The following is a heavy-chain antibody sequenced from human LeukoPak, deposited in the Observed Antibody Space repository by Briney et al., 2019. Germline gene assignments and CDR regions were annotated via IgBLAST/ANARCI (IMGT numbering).Heavy chain of an antibody. CDR3: ARAPYDY. J-gene: IGHJ4*02. CDR2: INHSGST. CDR1: GGSFSGYY. Sequence: YPSETLSLTCAVYGGSFSGYYWSWIRQPPGKGLEWIGEINHSGSTNYNPSLKSRVTISVDTSKNQFSLKLSSVTAADTAVYYCARAPYDYWGQGTLVTASS. V-gene: IGHV4-34*01.